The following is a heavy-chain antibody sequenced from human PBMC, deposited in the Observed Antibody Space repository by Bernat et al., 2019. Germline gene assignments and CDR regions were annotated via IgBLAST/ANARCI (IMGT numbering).Heavy chain of an antibody. V-gene: IGHV4-38-2*02. Sequence: QVQLQESGPGQVKPSETLSLTCAVSGYSISSGYYWGWIRQPPGKGLEWIGSIYHSGSTYYNPSLKSRVTISVDTSKNQFSLKLSSVTAADTAVYYCARDSYDFWSGYYRWFDPWGQGTLVTVSS. D-gene: IGHD3-3*01. J-gene: IGHJ5*02. CDR3: ARDSYDFWSGYYRWFDP. CDR2: IYHSGST. CDR1: GYSISSGYY.